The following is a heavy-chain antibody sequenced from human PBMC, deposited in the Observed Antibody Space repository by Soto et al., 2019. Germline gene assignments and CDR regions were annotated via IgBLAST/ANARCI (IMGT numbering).Heavy chain of an antibody. D-gene: IGHD3-3*01. CDR3: ARDASYYSLWSGYYPSRNGMDV. V-gene: IGHV3-23*01. CDR1: GFTFSSYA. J-gene: IGHJ6*02. Sequence: PGGSLRLSCAASGFTFSSYAMSWVRQAPGKGLEWVSGISLNSGSIGYGDSVKGRFTISRDNSRNTVYLQMNSLRADDTAVYYCARDASYYSLWSGYYPSRNGMDVWGQGTTVTVSS. CDR2: ISLNSGSI.